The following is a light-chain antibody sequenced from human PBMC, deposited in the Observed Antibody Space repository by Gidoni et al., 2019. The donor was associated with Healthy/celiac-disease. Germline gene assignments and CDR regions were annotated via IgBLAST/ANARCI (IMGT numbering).Light chain of an antibody. J-gene: IGKJ4*01. CDR3: QQSYSNPRS. CDR1: QSISSY. CDR2: AAS. V-gene: IGKV1-39*01. Sequence: DIQMTPSPSSLSASVGDRVTITCRASQSISSYLNWYQQKPGKAPKLLIYAASSLQSGVPSRFSGRGSGTDFTLTISSMQPEDFATYYCQQSYSNPRSFGGGTKVEIK.